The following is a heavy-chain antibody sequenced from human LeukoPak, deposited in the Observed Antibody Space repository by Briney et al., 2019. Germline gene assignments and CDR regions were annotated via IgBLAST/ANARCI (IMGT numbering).Heavy chain of an antibody. D-gene: IGHD6-25*01. Sequence: SETLSLTCTVSGGSISSYYWSWIRQPPGKGLEWIGYIYYSGSTNYNPSLKSRVTISVDTSKNQFSLKLSSVTAADTAVYYCARAGVYSSGWPFDYWGQGTLVTVSS. J-gene: IGHJ4*02. V-gene: IGHV4-59*01. CDR3: ARAGVYSSGWPFDY. CDR1: GGSISSYY. CDR2: IYYSGST.